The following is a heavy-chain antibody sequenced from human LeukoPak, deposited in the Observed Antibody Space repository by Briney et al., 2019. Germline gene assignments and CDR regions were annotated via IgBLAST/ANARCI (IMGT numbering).Heavy chain of an antibody. V-gene: IGHV3-23*01. J-gene: IGHJ4*02. CDR1: GFTFRNYA. Sequence: GGSLRLSCEASGFTFRNYAISWVRQAPGKGLEWVSSIFGTTATTCYADSVKGRVTISRDNSRNMVYLQMNSLRAEDTAVYYCAKDRTYHSDFSAYYFSPPLQQYWGQGTLVTVSS. D-gene: IGHD3-22*01. CDR3: AKDRTYHSDFSAYYFSPPLQQY. CDR2: IFGTTATT.